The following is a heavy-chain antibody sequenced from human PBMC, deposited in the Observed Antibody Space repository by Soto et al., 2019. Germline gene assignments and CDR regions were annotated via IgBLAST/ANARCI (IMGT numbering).Heavy chain of an antibody. D-gene: IGHD2-2*01. J-gene: IGHJ6*02. CDR2: ISYDGGNK. CDR1: GFTFRSSG. V-gene: IGHV3-30*18. Sequence: GGSLRLSCAVSGFTFRSSGMHWVRQSPGRGLEWVAVISYDGGNKYYADSVKGRFTISRDNTKNTLYLQMNSLRAEDTAVYYCAKVLGYCPSSSCSREAYYYYGMDVWGQGTTVTVSS. CDR3: AKVLGYCPSSSCSREAYYYYGMDV.